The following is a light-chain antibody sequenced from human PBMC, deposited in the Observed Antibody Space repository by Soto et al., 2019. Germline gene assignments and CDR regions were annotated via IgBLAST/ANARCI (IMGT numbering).Light chain of an antibody. V-gene: IGLV2-14*02. J-gene: IGLJ1*01. Sequence: QSALTQPASVSGSPGQSITISCTGTSSDVGGYDLVSWYQQHPGKAPKLIIYEGSKRPSGISNRFSGSKSGNTASLAISGLRSDDEADYFCATWDDSLNGFYVFGTGTKLTVL. CDR3: ATWDDSLNGFYV. CDR2: EGS. CDR1: SSDVGGYDL.